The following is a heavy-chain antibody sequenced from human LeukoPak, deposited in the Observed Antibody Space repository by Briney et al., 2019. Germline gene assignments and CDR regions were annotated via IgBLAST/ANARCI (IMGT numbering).Heavy chain of an antibody. CDR1: GYTFTSYD. V-gene: IGHV1-8*01. CDR2: MNPNSGNT. D-gene: IGHD3-3*01. Sequence: ASVKVSCKASGYTFTSYDINWVRQATGQGLEWMGWMNPNSGNTGYAQKFQGSVTMTRNTSISTAYMELSSLRSEDTAVYYCARENRGRRFLEWLLCWFDPWGQGTLVTVSS. J-gene: IGHJ5*02. CDR3: ARENRGRRFLEWLLCWFDP.